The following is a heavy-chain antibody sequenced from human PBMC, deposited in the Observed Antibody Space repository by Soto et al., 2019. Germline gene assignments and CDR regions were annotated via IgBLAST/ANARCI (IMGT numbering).Heavy chain of an antibody. V-gene: IGHV6-1*01. CDR3: ARGPLPYYYDSSGYYSEFDI. Sequence: SQTLSLTCDISGDSVSSNSAAWNWIRQSPSRGLEWLGRTYYRSKWYNDYAVSVKSRITINPDTSKNQFSLQLNSVTPEDTAVYYCARGPLPYYYDSSGYYSEFDIWGQGTMVTVSS. J-gene: IGHJ3*02. D-gene: IGHD3-22*01. CDR1: GDSVSSNSAA. CDR2: TYYRSKWYN.